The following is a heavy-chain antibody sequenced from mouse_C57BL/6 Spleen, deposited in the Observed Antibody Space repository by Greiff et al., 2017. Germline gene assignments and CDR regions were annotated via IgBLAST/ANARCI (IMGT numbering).Heavy chain of an antibody. J-gene: IGHJ2*01. D-gene: IGHD4-1*01. CDR3: ARGGTGTDFDY. V-gene: IGHV5-4*03. CDR2: ISDGGSYT. CDR1: GFTFSSYA. Sequence: EVKLMESGGGLVKPGGSLKLSCAASGFTFSSYAMSWVRQTPEKRLAWVATISDGGSYTYYPDNVKGRFTISRDNAKNNLYLQMSHLKSEDTAMYYCARGGTGTDFDYWGQGTTLTVSS.